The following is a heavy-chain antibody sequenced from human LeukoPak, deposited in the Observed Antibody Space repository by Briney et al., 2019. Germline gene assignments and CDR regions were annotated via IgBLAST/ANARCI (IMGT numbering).Heavy chain of an antibody. CDR1: GGSISSSSYY. CDR3: AYIVATTGIDY. D-gene: IGHD5-12*01. J-gene: IGHJ4*02. Sequence: SETLSLTCTVSGGSISSSSYYWGWIRQPPGKGLEWIGSIYYSGSTYYNPSLKSRVTISVDTSKNQFSLKLSSVTAADTAVYYCAYIVATTGIDYWGQGTLVTVSS. CDR2: IYYSGST. V-gene: IGHV4-39*01.